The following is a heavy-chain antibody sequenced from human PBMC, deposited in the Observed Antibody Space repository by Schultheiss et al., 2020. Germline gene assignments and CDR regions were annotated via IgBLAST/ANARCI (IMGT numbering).Heavy chain of an antibody. V-gene: IGHV3-15*07. J-gene: IGHJ6*02. CDR2: IKSKTDGGTT. CDR1: GFTFSNAW. CDR3: ARYYYVSSGYWSGGTVYNYSGRDV. D-gene: IGHD3-22*01. Sequence: GGSLRLSCAASGFTFSNAWMNWVRQAPGKGLEWVGRIKSKTDGGTTDYAAPVKGRFTISRDDSKNTLYLQMNSLRAEDTAVYYCARYYYVSSGYWSGGTVYNYSGRDVWAKGPRVTSP.